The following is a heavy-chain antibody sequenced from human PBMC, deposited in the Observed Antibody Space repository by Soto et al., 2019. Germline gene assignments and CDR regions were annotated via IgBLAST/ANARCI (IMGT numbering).Heavy chain of an antibody. D-gene: IGHD1-1*01. CDR3: ARRYGYSFDY. J-gene: IGHJ4*02. V-gene: IGHV4-61*08. CDR2: IYYSGST. Sequence: SETLSLTCTVSGGSISSGGYSWSWIRQPPGKGLEWIGYIYYSGSTNYNPSLKSRVTISVDTSKNQFSLKLSSVTAADTAVYYCARRYGYSFDYWGQGTLVTVSS. CDR1: GGSISSGGYS.